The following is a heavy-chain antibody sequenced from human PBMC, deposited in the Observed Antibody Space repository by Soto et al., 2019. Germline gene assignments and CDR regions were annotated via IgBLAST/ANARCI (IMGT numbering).Heavy chain of an antibody. J-gene: IGHJ6*02. D-gene: IGHD2-8*02. CDR1: GFSLSTSGMC. CDR3: ARIVAGGLRYGMDV. Sequence: GSGPTLVNPTQTLTLTCTFSGFSLSTSGMCVSWIRQPPGKALEWLALIDWDEDKYYSTSLKTRLTISKDTSKNQVVLTMTNMDPVDTATYYCARIVAGGLRYGMDVWGQGTTLSVSS. V-gene: IGHV2-70*01. CDR2: IDWDEDK.